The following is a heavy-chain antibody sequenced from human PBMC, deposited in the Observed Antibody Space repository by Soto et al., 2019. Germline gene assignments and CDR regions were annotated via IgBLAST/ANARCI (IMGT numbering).Heavy chain of an antibody. CDR2: ISAGGSDT. V-gene: IGHV3-23*01. Sequence: GGSLRLSCVASGFVFSDYAMSWVRQAPGKGLEWVSAISAGGSDTYYADSVKGRFTVSRVNSESTLYLQMNTLRAEDTAIYYCASVPIWCGSSSCYTEGFDSWGQGTLVTVCS. D-gene: IGHD2-2*01. CDR3: ASVPIWCGSSSCYTEGFDS. CDR1: GFVFSDYA. J-gene: IGHJ4*02.